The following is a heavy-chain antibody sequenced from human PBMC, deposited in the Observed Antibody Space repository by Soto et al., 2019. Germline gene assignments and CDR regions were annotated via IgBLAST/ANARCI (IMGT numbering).Heavy chain of an antibody. J-gene: IGHJ4*02. D-gene: IGHD3-22*01. CDR3: ARDRLDGYYYDSSGYYHDY. CDR1: GFTVSSNY. Sequence: GGSLRLSCAASGFTVSSNYMSWVRQAPGKGLEWVSVIYSGGSTDYADSVKGRFTISRDNSKNTLYLQLNSLRAEDTAVYYCARDRLDGYYYDSSGYYHDYWGQGTLVTVSS. V-gene: IGHV3-53*01. CDR2: IYSGGST.